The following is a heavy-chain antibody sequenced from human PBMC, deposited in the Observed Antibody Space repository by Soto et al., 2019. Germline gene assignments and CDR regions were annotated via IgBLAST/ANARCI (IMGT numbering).Heavy chain of an antibody. V-gene: IGHV3-48*02. D-gene: IGHD2-21*02. J-gene: IGHJ4*02. CDR1: GFTFSSCS. CDR2: ISSSSSTI. CDR3: ARVKVATATDF. Sequence: LRLSCAASGFTFSSCSMNWVRQAPGKGLEWVSYISSSSSTIYYADSVKGRFTISRDNAKNSLYLQMHSLRDGDTAVYYCARVKVATATDFWGQGTLVTVLL.